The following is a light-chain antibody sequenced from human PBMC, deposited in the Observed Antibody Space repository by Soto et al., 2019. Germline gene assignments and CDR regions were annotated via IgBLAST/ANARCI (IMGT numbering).Light chain of an antibody. CDR1: QSVSSY. CDR3: QQRSNWLT. J-gene: IGKJ4*01. CDR2: DAS. V-gene: IGKV3-11*01. Sequence: EIVLTQSPATLSLSPGERATLSGSASQSVSSYLAWYQQKPGQAPRLLIYDASNRATGIPARFSGSGSGTDFTLTISSLEPEDFAVYYCQQRSNWLTFGGGTKVDIK.